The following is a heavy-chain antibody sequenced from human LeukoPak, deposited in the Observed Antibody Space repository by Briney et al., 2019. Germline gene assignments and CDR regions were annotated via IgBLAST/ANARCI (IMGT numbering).Heavy chain of an antibody. Sequence: GGSLRLSCAASGFTFSNYDMHWVRQATGKGLEWVSAIGTAGDTYYPGSVKGRFTISRESAKNSLYLQMNSLRAGDTAVYYCARDRGGGHMDVWGKGTTVTISS. CDR3: ARDRGGGHMDV. V-gene: IGHV3-13*01. CDR1: GFTFSNYD. CDR2: IGTAGDT. D-gene: IGHD2-15*01. J-gene: IGHJ6*03.